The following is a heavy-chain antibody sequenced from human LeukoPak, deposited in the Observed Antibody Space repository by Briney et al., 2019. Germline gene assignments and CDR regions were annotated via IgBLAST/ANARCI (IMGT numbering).Heavy chain of an antibody. J-gene: IGHJ4*02. V-gene: IGHV4-31*03. CDR3: ARGGDSSGYYYPVFDY. Sequence: PSETLSLTCTVSGGSISSGGYYWSWIRQHPGKGLEWIGYIYYSGSTYYNPSLKSRVTISVDTSKNQFSLKLSSVTAADTAVYYCARGGDSSGYYYPVFDYWGQGTLVTVSS. CDR2: IYYSGST. D-gene: IGHD3-22*01. CDR1: GGSISSGGYY.